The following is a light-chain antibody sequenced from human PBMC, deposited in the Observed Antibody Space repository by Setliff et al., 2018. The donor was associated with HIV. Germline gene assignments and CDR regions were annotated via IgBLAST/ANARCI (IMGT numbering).Light chain of an antibody. J-gene: IGLJ2*01. Sequence: QTALAQPASVSGSPGQSITISCTGTSSDIGAYDFVSWYQHHPGKAPKFMIYEVSNRPSGVSNRFSGSKSGNTSSLTLSGLPAEDEADYYCSSYTTDSPLIFGGGTKVTVL. V-gene: IGLV2-14*01. CDR2: EVS. CDR3: SSYTTDSPLI. CDR1: SSDIGAYDF.